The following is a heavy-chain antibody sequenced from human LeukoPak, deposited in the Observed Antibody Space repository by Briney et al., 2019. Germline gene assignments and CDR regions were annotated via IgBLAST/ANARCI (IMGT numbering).Heavy chain of an antibody. J-gene: IGHJ6*03. V-gene: IGHV4-39*01. CDR1: GGYISRSTFH. Sequence: SETLSLTCTVSGGYISRSTFHWGWSRQPPGQGLEWIGSISYSGSTYSNPSLESRVTMSVDTSKNQFSLRLISVTAADTAVYYCARHPLNYYYYMDVWGKGTTVTVSS. CDR2: ISYSGST. CDR3: ARHPLNYYYYMDV.